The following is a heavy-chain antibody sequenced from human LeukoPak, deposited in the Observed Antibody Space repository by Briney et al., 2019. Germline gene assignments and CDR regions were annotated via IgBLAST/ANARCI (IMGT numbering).Heavy chain of an antibody. Sequence: ASVEVSCKASGYTFTSYGISWVRQAPGQGLEWMGWISAYNDNTNYAQKLQGRVTMTTDTSTSTAYMELRSLRSDDTAVYYCARGARRGYSYGLSYDYWGQGTLVTVS. CDR1: GYTFTSYG. J-gene: IGHJ4*02. CDR3: ARGARRGYSYGLSYDY. CDR2: ISAYNDNT. D-gene: IGHD5-18*01. V-gene: IGHV1-18*01.